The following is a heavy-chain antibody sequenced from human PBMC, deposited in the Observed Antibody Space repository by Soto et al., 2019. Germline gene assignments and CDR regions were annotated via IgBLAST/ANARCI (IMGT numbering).Heavy chain of an antibody. CDR1: GYTFTGYY. CDR2: INPNSGGT. Sequence: GASVKVSCKASGYTFTGYYMHWVRQAPGQGLEWMGWINPNSGGTNYAQKFQGWVTMTRDTSISTAYMELSRLRSDDTAVYYCARSGAYDFWSGYCTENDYYYGMDVWGQGTTVTVSS. CDR3: ARSGAYDFWSGYCTENDYYYGMDV. D-gene: IGHD3-3*01. V-gene: IGHV1-2*04. J-gene: IGHJ6*02.